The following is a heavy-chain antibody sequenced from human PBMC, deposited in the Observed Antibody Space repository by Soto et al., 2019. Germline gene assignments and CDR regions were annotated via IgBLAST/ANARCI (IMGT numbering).Heavy chain of an antibody. CDR1: GFTFSSYA. J-gene: IGHJ4*01. CDR3: AKAIRGASGWFYFDC. V-gene: IGHV3-23*01. D-gene: IGHD6-19*01. Sequence: SGGSLRLSCAASGFTFSSYAMTWVRQAPGKGLEWVSTISGSGGTTYYADSVKGRFTVSRDNSNNTLFLQMNSLRAQDTAVYYCAKAIRGASGWFYFDCWGQGILVTVSS. CDR2: ISGSGGTT.